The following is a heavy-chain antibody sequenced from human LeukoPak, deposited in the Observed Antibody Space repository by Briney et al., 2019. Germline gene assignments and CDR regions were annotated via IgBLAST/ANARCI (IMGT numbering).Heavy chain of an antibody. J-gene: IGHJ4*02. Sequence: GGSLRLSCAASGFTFSSYSMNWVRQAPGKGLEWISYISTSSSTIYYVDSVKGRFTISRDNAKNSLYLQMNSLRAEDTAVYYCARGDYYDSSGIDYWGQGTLDTVSS. D-gene: IGHD3-22*01. V-gene: IGHV3-48*04. CDR1: GFTFSSYS. CDR3: ARGDYYDSSGIDY. CDR2: ISTSSSTI.